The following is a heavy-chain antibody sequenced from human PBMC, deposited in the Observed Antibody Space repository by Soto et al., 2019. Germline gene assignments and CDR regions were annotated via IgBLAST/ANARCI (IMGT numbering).Heavy chain of an antibody. CDR3: ARTITIFGVGTFDY. Sequence: QVQLVQSGAEVKKPGSSVKVSSKASGGTFSSYAISWVRQAPGQGLEWMGGIIPIFGTANYAQKFQGRVTITADESTSTAYMELSSLRSEDTAVYYCARTITIFGVGTFDYWGQGTLVTVSS. J-gene: IGHJ4*02. CDR2: IIPIFGTA. CDR1: GGTFSSYA. D-gene: IGHD3-3*01. V-gene: IGHV1-69*12.